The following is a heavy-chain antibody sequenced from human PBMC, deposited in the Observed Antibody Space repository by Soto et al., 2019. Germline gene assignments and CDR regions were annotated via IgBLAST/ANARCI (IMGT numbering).Heavy chain of an antibody. D-gene: IGHD2-15*01. Sequence: QVQLQESGAGLVKPAGTLSLTFVVSGGSISSDNWWSWVRQPPGKGLDGIGEIYLTGSTNHNPSLKSRVTMSADKYRNHVAMKMTSVTAADTAVYYRARAEDSGGFDALGYWGQGIVVTVTS. J-gene: IGHJ4*02. CDR2: IYLTGST. V-gene: IGHV4-4*02. CDR1: GGSISSDNW. CDR3: ARAEDSGGFDALGY.